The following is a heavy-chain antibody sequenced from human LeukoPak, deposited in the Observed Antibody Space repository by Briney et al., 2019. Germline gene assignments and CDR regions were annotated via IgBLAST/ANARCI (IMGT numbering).Heavy chain of an antibody. Sequence: WASVKVSCKASGGTFSSYAISWLRQAPGQGLEWMGRIIPILGIANYAQKFQGRVTITADKSTSTAYMELSSLRSEDTAVYYCATPGVLDAFDIWGQGTMVTVSS. V-gene: IGHV1-69*04. CDR3: ATPGVLDAFDI. CDR1: GGTFSSYA. CDR2: IIPILGIA. J-gene: IGHJ3*02. D-gene: IGHD7-27*01.